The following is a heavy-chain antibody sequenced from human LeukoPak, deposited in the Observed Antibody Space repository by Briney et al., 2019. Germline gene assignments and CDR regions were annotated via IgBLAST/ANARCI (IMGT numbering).Heavy chain of an antibody. Sequence: PAGSLRLSCSASGFTFSSYAMHWVRQAPGKGLEYVSSISTDGGSTYYADSVKGRFTISRDNSKNTLYLQMSNLRGEDTAVYYCVKRGRQGDYAYDYWGQGALVTVSS. CDR1: GFTFSSYA. V-gene: IGHV3-64D*06. CDR2: ISTDGGST. D-gene: IGHD4-17*01. CDR3: VKRGRQGDYAYDY. J-gene: IGHJ4*02.